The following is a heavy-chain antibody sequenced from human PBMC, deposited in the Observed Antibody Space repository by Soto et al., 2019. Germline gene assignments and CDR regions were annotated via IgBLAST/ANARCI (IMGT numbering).Heavy chain of an antibody. CDR2: ISYDGSNK. CDR1: GFTFSSDG. D-gene: IGHD5-12*01. V-gene: IGHV3-30*18. Sequence: QVQLVESGGGVVQPGRSLRLSCAASGFTFSSDGMHWVRQAPGKGLEWVAVISYDGSNKYYADSVKGRFTISRDNSKNTLYLQMNSLRAEDTAVYYCAKEIEMATTPGFDYWGQGTLVTVSS. CDR3: AKEIEMATTPGFDY. J-gene: IGHJ4*02.